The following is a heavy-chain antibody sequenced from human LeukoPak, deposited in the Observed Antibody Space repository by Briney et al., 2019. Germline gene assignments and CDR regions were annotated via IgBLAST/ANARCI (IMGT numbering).Heavy chain of an antibody. CDR2: ISSSSSYI. D-gene: IGHD6-13*01. Sequence: GGSLRLSCAASGFTFSSYSMSWVRQAPGKGLEWVSSISSSSSYIYYADSVRGRFIISRDNAGNSLYLQMNSLRVEDTAVYYCTRNLVAAAGDHWGQGTLLIVSS. CDR3: TRNLVAAAGDH. V-gene: IGHV3-21*01. J-gene: IGHJ4*02. CDR1: GFTFSSYS.